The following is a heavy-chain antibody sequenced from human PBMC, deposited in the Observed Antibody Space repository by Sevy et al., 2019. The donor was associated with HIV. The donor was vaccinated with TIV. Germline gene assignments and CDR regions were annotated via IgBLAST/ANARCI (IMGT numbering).Heavy chain of an antibody. J-gene: IGHJ4*02. V-gene: IGHV3-23*01. CDR3: AKDRVSGTYYTGDFDY. CDR2: ITISGGTT. D-gene: IGHD3-10*01. CDR1: GFTFSNYA. Sequence: GWSLRLSCAASGFTFSNYAMSWVRQAPGKGLEWVSVITISGGTTCYADSVKGRFSISRDSSKNTLYLQMNSLRAEDTAVYYCAKDRVSGTYYTGDFDYWGQGTLVTVSS.